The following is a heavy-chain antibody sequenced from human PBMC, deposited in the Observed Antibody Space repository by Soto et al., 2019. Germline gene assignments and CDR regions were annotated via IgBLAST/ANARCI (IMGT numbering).Heavy chain of an antibody. D-gene: IGHD5-12*01. J-gene: IGHJ4*02. CDR1: GGSISSGGYS. CDR3: ARYSGYEVIFDY. CDR2: IYHSGST. V-gene: IGHV4-30-2*01. Sequence: QLQLQESGSGLVKPSQTLSLTCAVSGGSISSGGYSWSWIRQPPGKGLEWIGYIYHSGSTYYNPSLKSRVHISVARSKNQFSLKLSSVTAADTAVYYCARYSGYEVIFDYWGQGTLVTVSS.